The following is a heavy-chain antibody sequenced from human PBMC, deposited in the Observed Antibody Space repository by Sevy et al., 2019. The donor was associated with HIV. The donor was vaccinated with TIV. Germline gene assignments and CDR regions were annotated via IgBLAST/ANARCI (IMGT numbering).Heavy chain of an antibody. D-gene: IGHD5-12*01. CDR2: IYYSGST. J-gene: IGHJ3*02. V-gene: IGHV4-59*01. CDR1: GGSISSYY. CDR3: ARCGEMATIWLGAFDI. Sequence: SETLSLTCTVSGGSISSYYWSWIRQPPGKGLEWIGYIYYSGSTNYNPSLKSRVTISVDTSKNQFSLKLSSVTAADTAVYYCARCGEMATIWLGAFDIWGQGTMVTVSS.